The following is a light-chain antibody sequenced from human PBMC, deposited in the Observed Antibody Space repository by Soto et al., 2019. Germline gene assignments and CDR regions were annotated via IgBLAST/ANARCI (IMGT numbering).Light chain of an antibody. J-gene: IGLJ3*02. CDR3: CSFTSSSTVV. V-gene: IGLV2-14*01. Sequence: QSALTQPASVSGTPGQSITISCNGTSSDVGSYNYVSWYQQHPGKAPKLLIYEVSNRPSGVSNRFSGSKSGNTASLTISGLQAEDEADYYCCSFTSSSTVVFGGGTKLTVL. CDR1: SSDVGSYNY. CDR2: EVS.